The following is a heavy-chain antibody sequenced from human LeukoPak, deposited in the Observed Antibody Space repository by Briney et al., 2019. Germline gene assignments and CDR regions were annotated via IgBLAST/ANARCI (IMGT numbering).Heavy chain of an antibody. D-gene: IGHD2-21*02. Sequence: SETLSLTCTVSGGSISSYYWSWIRQPPGKGLEWIGYIYYSGSTNYNPSLKSRVTISVDTSKNQFSLKLSSVTAADTAVYYCARVEDCGGDCYIYWGQGTLVTVSS. CDR1: GGSISSYY. CDR2: IYYSGST. CDR3: ARVEDCGGDCYIY. J-gene: IGHJ4*02. V-gene: IGHV4-59*01.